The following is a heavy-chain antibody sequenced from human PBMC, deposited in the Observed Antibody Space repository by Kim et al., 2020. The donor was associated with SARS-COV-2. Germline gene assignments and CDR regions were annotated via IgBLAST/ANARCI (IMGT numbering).Heavy chain of an antibody. CDR3: ARIPGYSSSWYNENFFDY. J-gene: IGHJ4*02. Sequence: SETLSLTCTVSGGSISSYYWSWIRQPPGKGLEWIGYIYYSGSTNYNPSLKSRVTISVDTSKNQFSLKLSSVTAADTAVYYCARIPGYSSSWYNENFFDYWGQGTLVTVSS. CDR1: GGSISSYY. D-gene: IGHD6-13*01. CDR2: IYYSGST. V-gene: IGHV4-59*08.